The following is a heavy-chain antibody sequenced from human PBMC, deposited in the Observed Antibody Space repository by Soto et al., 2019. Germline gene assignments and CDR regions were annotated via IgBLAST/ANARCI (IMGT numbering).Heavy chain of an antibody. Sequence: SVKVSCKASGYTFTGYYMHWVRQAPGQGLEWMGWINPNSGGTNYAQKFQGRITMTRDTSISTAYMELSRLRSDDTAVYYCARYSGSSGKWFDPWGQGTLVTVSS. D-gene: IGHD1-26*01. CDR2: INPNSGGT. CDR1: GYTFTGYY. CDR3: ARYSGSSGKWFDP. V-gene: IGHV1-2*02. J-gene: IGHJ5*02.